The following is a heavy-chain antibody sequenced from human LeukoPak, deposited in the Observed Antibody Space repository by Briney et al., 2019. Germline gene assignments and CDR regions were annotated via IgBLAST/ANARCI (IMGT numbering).Heavy chain of an antibody. CDR3: ARLGWGGSYYFDY. J-gene: IGHJ4*02. D-gene: IGHD3-3*01. CDR1: GGSISSYY. CDR2: IKTSGST. Sequence: PSETLSLTCTVSGGSISSYYWSWVRQPAGKGLEWIGRIKTSGSTNYNPSLKRRGTMSVDTTKNKSSLKLSSLTAADTAVYYCARLGWGGSYYFDYWGQGTLVTVSS. V-gene: IGHV4-4*07.